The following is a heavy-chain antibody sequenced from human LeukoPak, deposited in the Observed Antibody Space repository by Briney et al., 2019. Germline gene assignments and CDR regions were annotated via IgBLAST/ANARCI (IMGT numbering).Heavy chain of an antibody. D-gene: IGHD3-10*01. V-gene: IGHV3-30*19. CDR3: ARGGDYCYYYMDV. Sequence: PGGPVRLLHAAWGFNYSSYVMHWVRQAPGKGLEWVAVISYVECNKYYADSVKGSFTISRDNSKNTLYLQMNSLRAEDKAVYYCARGGDYCYYYMDVWGKGTTVTASS. CDR1: GFNYSSYV. J-gene: IGHJ6*03. CDR2: ISYVECNK.